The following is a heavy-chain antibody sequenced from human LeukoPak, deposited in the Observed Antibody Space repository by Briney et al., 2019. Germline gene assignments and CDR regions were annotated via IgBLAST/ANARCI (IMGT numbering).Heavy chain of an antibody. CDR1: GGSFSGYY. Sequence: SETLSLTCAVYGGSFSGYYWSWIRQPPGKGLEWIGEINHSGSTNYNPSLKSRVTISVDTSKNQFSLKLSSVTAADTAVYYCARDHQQLDAFDIWGQGTMVTVSS. J-gene: IGHJ3*02. V-gene: IGHV4-34*01. CDR3: ARDHQQLDAFDI. D-gene: IGHD6-13*01. CDR2: INHSGST.